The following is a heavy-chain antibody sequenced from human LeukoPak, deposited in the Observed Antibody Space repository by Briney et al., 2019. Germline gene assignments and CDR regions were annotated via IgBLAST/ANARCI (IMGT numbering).Heavy chain of an antibody. Sequence: PSETLSLTCTVPGGSISSSSYYWGWIRQPPGKGLEWIGSIYYSGSTYYNPSLKSRVTISVDTSKNQFSLKLSSVTAADTAVYYCARQSGGVAGALDAFDIWGQGTMVTVSS. D-gene: IGHD6-19*01. CDR3: ARQSGGVAGALDAFDI. CDR2: IYYSGST. CDR1: GGSISSSSYY. J-gene: IGHJ3*02. V-gene: IGHV4-39*01.